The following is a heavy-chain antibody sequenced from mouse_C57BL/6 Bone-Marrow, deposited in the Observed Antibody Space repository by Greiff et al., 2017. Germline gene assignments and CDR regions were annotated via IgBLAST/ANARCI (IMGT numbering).Heavy chain of an antibody. D-gene: IGHD1-1*01. J-gene: IGHJ1*03. CDR3: AKVYYYGSSPHWYFDV. CDR2: IDPSDSET. V-gene: IGHV1-52*01. CDR1: GYTFTSYW. Sequence: VQLQQSGAELVRPGSSVKLSCKASGYTFTSYWMHWVKQRPIQGLEWIGNIDPSDSETHYNQKFKDKATLTVDKSSSTAYMQLSSLTSEDSAVYYCAKVYYYGSSPHWYFDVWGTGTTVTVSS.